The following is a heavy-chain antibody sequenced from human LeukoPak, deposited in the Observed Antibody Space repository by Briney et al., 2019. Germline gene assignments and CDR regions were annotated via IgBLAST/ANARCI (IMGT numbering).Heavy chain of an antibody. D-gene: IGHD3-3*01. V-gene: IGHV1-46*01. Sequence: ASVKVSCKASGYTFTSYYMHRVRQAPGQGLEWMGIINPSGGSTSYAQKFQGRVTMTRDTSTSTVYMELSSLRSEDTAVYYCARDGVVINYYYYYMDVWGKGTTVTVSS. CDR3: ARDGVVINYYYYYMDV. J-gene: IGHJ6*03. CDR1: GYTFTSYY. CDR2: INPSGGST.